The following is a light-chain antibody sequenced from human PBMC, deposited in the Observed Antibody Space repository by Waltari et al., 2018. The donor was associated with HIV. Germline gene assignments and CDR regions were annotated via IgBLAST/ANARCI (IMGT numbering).Light chain of an antibody. CDR1: QSITTS. V-gene: IGKV1-39*01. CDR2: DAS. J-gene: IGKJ4*01. CDR3: QQSYTTVT. Sequence: DIQMTQSPSSLSASVGDRVTIACRASQSITTSLNWYQHKPGKAPKVLIYDASSLQTGVPSRFSGSGSGTDFTLTISGLQPEDFATYCCQQSYTTVTFGGGTKVEIK.